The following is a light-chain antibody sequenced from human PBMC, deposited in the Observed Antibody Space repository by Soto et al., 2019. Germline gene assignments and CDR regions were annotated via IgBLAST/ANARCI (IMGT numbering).Light chain of an antibody. Sequence: QSALTQPASVSGSPGQSITISCTGTSSDVGGYNYVSWYQQRPGKAPKLLIYEVSDRPPGVSDRFSGSKSDKTASLTISRLQSEDEADYYCNSYTAFNTRVFGTGTKLTVL. V-gene: IGLV2-14*01. CDR3: NSYTAFNTRV. CDR1: SSDVGGYNY. J-gene: IGLJ1*01. CDR2: EVS.